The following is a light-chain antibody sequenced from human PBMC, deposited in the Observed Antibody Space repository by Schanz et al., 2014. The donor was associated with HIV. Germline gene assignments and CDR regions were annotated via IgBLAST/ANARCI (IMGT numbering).Light chain of an antibody. CDR1: QGIGND. Sequence: DIQMTQSPSSLSASVGDRVTITCRASQGIGNDLGWYQQRPGKAPKRLIYAASTLQSGVPSRFVGGGSGTEFTLTISGLQPEDVATYCCQQYNRYWTFGQGTKVEIK. V-gene: IGKV1-17*01. J-gene: IGKJ1*01. CDR2: AAS. CDR3: QQYNRYWT.